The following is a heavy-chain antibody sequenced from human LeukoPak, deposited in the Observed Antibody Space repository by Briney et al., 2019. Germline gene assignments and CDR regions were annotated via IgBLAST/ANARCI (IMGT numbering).Heavy chain of an antibody. CDR3: ARDPSVLLWFGESDYYYGMDV. CDR2: IYTSGST. CDR1: GGSISSYY. J-gene: IGHJ6*02. Sequence: SETLSLTCTVSGGSISSYYWSWIRQPAGKGLEWIGRIYTSGSTNYNPSLKSRVTMSVDTSKNQFSLKLSSVTAADTAVYYCARDPSVLLWFGESDYYYGMDVWGQGATVTVSS. D-gene: IGHD3-10*01. V-gene: IGHV4-4*07.